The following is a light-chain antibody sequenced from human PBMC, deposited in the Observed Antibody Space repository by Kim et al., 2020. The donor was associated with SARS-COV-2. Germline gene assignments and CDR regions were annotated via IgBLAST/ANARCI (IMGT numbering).Light chain of an antibody. V-gene: IGKV1-33*01. CDR2: DAS. CDR1: QDINKY. J-gene: IGKJ4*01. CDR3: QQYANGPLT. Sequence: VSVGDRVTRTWQVTQDINKYVKWYQDKPGKAPKVLIYDASNLERGGPSRFSGSGSGTDFTFTISRLQPEDIATYYCQQYANGPLTFGGGTKVDIK.